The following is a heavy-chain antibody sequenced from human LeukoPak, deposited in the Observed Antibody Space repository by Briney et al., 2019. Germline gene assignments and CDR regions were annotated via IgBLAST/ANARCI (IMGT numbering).Heavy chain of an antibody. CDR3: ARSIAARPFDY. Sequence: PSETLSLTCSVSGGSISGYYWSWIRQPPGEGLEWIGYINYSGITHCNPSLKSRVTISVDTSKNQFSLKLSSVTAADTAVYYCARSIAARPFDYWGQGTLVTVSS. CDR1: GGSISGYY. V-gene: IGHV4-59*01. CDR2: INYSGIT. J-gene: IGHJ4*02. D-gene: IGHD6-6*01.